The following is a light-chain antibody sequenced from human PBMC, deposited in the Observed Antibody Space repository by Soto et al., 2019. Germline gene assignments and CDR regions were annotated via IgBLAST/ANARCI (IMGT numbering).Light chain of an antibody. CDR1: QSVRTN. V-gene: IGKV3-15*01. Sequence: EVVVTQSPATLSVSLGGRATLSCRASQSVRTNLAWYQQKPGQAPRLLIYAASTRATGIPARFSGSGSGTEFTLTITSLQSKDFAVYYCQQYNNWPPLTFGGGTKVEIK. CDR2: AAS. CDR3: QQYNNWPPLT. J-gene: IGKJ4*01.